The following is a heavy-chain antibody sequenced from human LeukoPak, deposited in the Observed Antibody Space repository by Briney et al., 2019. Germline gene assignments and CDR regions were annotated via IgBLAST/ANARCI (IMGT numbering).Heavy chain of an antibody. CDR1: GFTFDDYA. CDR2: ISWNSGSI. J-gene: IGHJ6*02. CDR3: AKALDRRIYYYGMDV. D-gene: IGHD3/OR15-3a*01. V-gene: IGHV3-9*01. Sequence: PGRSLRLSCAASGFTFDDYAMHWVRQAPGKGLEWVSGISWNSGSIGYTDSVKGRFTISRDNAKNSLYLQMNSLRAEDTALYYCAKALDRRIYYYGMDVWGQGTTVTVSS.